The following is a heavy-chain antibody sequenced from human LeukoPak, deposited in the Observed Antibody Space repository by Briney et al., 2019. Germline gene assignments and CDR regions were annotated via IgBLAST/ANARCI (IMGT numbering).Heavy chain of an antibody. CDR3: AKDLLTTVIGWFDP. J-gene: IGHJ5*02. D-gene: IGHD4-11*01. V-gene: IGHV3-23*01. Sequence: GGSLRLSCAASGFTFNNYAMSWVRQAPGKGLEWVSAISGSGGSTYYADSVKGRFTISRDNSKNTLYLQMNSLRAEDTAVYYCAKDLLTTVIGWFDPWGQGTLVTVSS. CDR2: ISGSGGST. CDR1: GFTFNNYA.